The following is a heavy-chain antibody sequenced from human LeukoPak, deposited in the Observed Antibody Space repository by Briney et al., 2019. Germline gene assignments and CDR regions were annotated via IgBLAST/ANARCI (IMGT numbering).Heavy chain of an antibody. J-gene: IGHJ4*02. Sequence: GGSLRLSCAASGFTFSSYGIHWVRQAPGKGLEWVAVISYDGSHKYYADSVKGRFTISRDNSKNTLYLQMNSLRGEDTAVYYCAKDLVSNYGGNYWGQGTLVTVSS. CDR2: ISYDGSHK. V-gene: IGHV3-30*18. D-gene: IGHD4-11*01. CDR1: GFTFSSYG. CDR3: AKDLVSNYGGNY.